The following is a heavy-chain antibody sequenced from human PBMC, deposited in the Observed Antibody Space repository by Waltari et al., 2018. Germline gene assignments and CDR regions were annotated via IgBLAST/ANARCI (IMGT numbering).Heavy chain of an antibody. CDR3: ARPVAAAGNYGMDV. CDR1: AFPFSTYW. Sequence: EVQLVESGGNLVQPGGSLRLPCIASAFPFSTYWMNWVRPAPGKGLEWISYITGSSRTIYYTDSVKGRFTVSRDNAKNSLFLQMSSLRVEDTAVYYCARPVAAAGNYGMDVWGQGTTVTVSS. CDR2: ITGSSRTI. V-gene: IGHV3-48*04. D-gene: IGHD6-13*01. J-gene: IGHJ6*02.